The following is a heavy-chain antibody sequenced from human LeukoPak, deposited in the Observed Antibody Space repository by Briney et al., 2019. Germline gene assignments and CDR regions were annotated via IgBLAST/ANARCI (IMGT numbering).Heavy chain of an antibody. CDR2: IHTSGST. J-gene: IGHJ5*02. CDR3: ARGSAETWIWLDP. Sequence: SETLSLTCTVSGGSISDYYWSWVRLPAGKGLEWIGRIHTSGSTDYNPSLKSRVTMSIDTSKNQFSLKVNSATAADTAVYYCARGSAETWIWLDPWGQGTLVTVSS. CDR1: GGSISDYY. V-gene: IGHV4-4*07. D-gene: IGHD2-2*03.